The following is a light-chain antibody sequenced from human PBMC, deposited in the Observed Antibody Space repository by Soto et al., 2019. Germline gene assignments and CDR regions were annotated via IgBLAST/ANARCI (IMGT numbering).Light chain of an antibody. Sequence: EIVLTQSPGTLSLSPGERATLSCRASQSVSSSYLAWYQQKPGQAPMLLIYGASSRATGIPDRFSGSGSGTDFTLTISRLEPEDCAVYYCQQYDSSPKTFGQGTKVEIK. V-gene: IGKV3-20*01. CDR2: GAS. CDR3: QQYDSSPKT. CDR1: QSVSSSY. J-gene: IGKJ1*01.